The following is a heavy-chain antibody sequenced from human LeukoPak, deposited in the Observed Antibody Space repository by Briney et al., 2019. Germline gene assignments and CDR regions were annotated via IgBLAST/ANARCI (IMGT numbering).Heavy chain of an antibody. CDR2: ISSSSSYI. D-gene: IGHD5-12*01. V-gene: IGHV3-21*01. J-gene: IGHJ4*02. CDR3: AREDSGYVRVFDY. CDR1: GFTFSSYS. Sequence: GGSLILSCPASGFTFSSYSMNWVRQAPGKGLEGVSSISSSSSYIYYADSVKGRFTISRDNAKNSLYLQMNSLRAEDTAVYYCAREDSGYVRVFDYWGQGTLVTVSS.